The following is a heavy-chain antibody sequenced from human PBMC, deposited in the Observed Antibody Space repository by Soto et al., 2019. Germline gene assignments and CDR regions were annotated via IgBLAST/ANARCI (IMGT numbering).Heavy chain of an antibody. Sequence: QVQLQESGPGLVKPSQTLSLTCTISGGSISSGGYYWSWIRQHPGKGLEWIGYIYYSGTTYYNPSLKSRVFISVDTSKNQFSLKLSSVTAADTAVYYGARSITWWFDPWGQGTLVTVSS. CDR2: IYYSGTT. CDR1: GGSISSGGYY. V-gene: IGHV4-31*03. CDR3: ARSITWWFDP. D-gene: IGHD3-16*01. J-gene: IGHJ5*02.